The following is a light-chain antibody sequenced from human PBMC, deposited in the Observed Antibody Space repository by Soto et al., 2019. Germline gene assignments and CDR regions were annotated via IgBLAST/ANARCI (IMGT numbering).Light chain of an antibody. Sequence: IQLTQSPSSLSASVGDRVTITCRASQGISSYLAWYQQKPGKAPKLLIYAASTLQSGVPSRFSGSGSGTDFTLTISSLQPEDFANYYCQQLNSYPLTFGGGTKVDIK. CDR3: QQLNSYPLT. V-gene: IGKV1-9*01. J-gene: IGKJ4*01. CDR2: AAS. CDR1: QGISSY.